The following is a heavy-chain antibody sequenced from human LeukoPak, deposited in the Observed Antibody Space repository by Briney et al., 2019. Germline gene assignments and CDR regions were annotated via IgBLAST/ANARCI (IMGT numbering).Heavy chain of an antibody. D-gene: IGHD2-2*01. J-gene: IGHJ4*02. V-gene: IGHV3-23*01. CDR3: AKDDIVVVPAAMNYFDY. Sequence: GGSLRLAWAAAGFTFDDYAMHWVRQAPGKGLEWVSAISGSGGSTYYADSVKGRFTISRDNSKDTLYLQMNSLRAEDTAVYSCAKDDIVVVPAAMNYFDYWGQGTLVTVSS. CDR2: ISGSGGST. CDR1: GFTFDDYA.